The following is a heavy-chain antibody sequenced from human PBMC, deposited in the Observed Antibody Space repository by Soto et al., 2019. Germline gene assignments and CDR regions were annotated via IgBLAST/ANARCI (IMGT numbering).Heavy chain of an antibody. CDR1: GYTFTSYD. J-gene: IGHJ3*02. V-gene: IGHV1-8*01. CDR3: ASAARNYDFCGGYSFDI. Sequence: QVQLVQSGAEVKKPGASVKVSCKASGYTFTSYDINWVRQATGQGLEWMGWMNPNSGNTGYAQKFQGRVTMTRNTYISTAYMELSSLRSEDTAVYYCASAARNYDFCGGYSFDIWGQGTMVTVSS. D-gene: IGHD3-3*01. CDR2: MNPNSGNT.